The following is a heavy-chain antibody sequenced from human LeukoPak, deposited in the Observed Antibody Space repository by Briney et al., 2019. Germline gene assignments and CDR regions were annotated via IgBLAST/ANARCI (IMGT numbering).Heavy chain of an antibody. J-gene: IGHJ4*02. V-gene: IGHV3-30*02. CDR3: AKDSLADIDY. Sequence: GRSLRLSCAASGFIFSTYGMYWVRRAPGKGLEWVAFIRHDGSIKNYADSVKGRSTISRDNSKNTLYLQMNSLRAEDTAVYYCAKDSLADIDYWGQGTLVAVSS. CDR2: IRHDGSIK. D-gene: IGHD3-16*01. CDR1: GFIFSTYG.